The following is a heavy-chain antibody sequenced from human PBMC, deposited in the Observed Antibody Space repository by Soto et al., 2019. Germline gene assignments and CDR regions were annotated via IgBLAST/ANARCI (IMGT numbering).Heavy chain of an antibody. Sequence: GASVKVSCKASGYTFTSYAMHWVRQAPGQRLEWMGWINAGNGNTKYSQKFQGRVTITRDTSASTAYMELSSLRSEDTAVYYCARARIAAAPRHLGTFDYWGQGTLVTVSS. CDR1: GYTFTSYA. J-gene: IGHJ4*02. V-gene: IGHV1-3*01. CDR3: ARARIAAAPRHLGTFDY. CDR2: INAGNGNT. D-gene: IGHD6-13*01.